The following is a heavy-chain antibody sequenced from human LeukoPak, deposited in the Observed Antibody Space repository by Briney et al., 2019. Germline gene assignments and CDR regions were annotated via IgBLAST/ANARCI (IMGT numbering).Heavy chain of an antibody. Sequence: SETLSLTCTVSGGSISSSSYYWGWIRQPPGKGLEWIGSIYYSGSTYYNPSLKSRVTISVDTSKNQFSLKLSSVTAADTAVYYCARITARGYSYVDAFDIWGQGTMVTVSS. D-gene: IGHD5-18*01. CDR2: IYYSGST. CDR1: GGSISSSSYY. CDR3: ARITARGYSYVDAFDI. V-gene: IGHV4-39*01. J-gene: IGHJ3*02.